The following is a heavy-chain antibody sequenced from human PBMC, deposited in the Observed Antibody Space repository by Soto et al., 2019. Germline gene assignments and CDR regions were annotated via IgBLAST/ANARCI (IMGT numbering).Heavy chain of an antibody. D-gene: IGHD1-1*01. CDR3: ARTGDWNDLDY. CDR2: IYYSGST. V-gene: IGHV4-31*03. Sequence: SETLSLTCTVSGGSISSGGFYWSWIRQHPGKGLEWIGYIYYSGSTYYNPSLKSRVTISVDTSKNQFSLKLSSVTAADTAVYYCARTGDWNDLDYWGQGTLVTVSS. J-gene: IGHJ4*02. CDR1: GGSISSGGFY.